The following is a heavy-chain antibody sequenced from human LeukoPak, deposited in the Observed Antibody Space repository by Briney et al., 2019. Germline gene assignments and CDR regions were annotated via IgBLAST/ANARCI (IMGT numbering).Heavy chain of an antibody. J-gene: IGHJ6*02. D-gene: IGHD2-2*01. Sequence: GGSLRLSCAASGFTLSSYWMHWVRQAPGKGLVWVSRINSDGSSTSYADSVKGRFTISRDNAKNTLYLQMNSLRAEDTAVYYCARDIVVVPAANGMDVWGQGTTVTVSS. CDR1: GFTLSSYW. CDR2: INSDGSST. V-gene: IGHV3-74*01. CDR3: ARDIVVVPAANGMDV.